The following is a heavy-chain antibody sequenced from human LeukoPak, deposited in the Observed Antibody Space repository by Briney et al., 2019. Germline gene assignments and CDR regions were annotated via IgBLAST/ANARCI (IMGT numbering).Heavy chain of an antibody. CDR1: GGTFSSYA. CDR3: ALTSGYYFDY. CDR2: IIPIFGTA. Sequence: GASVKVSCKASGGTFSSYAISWVRQAPGQRLEWMGGIIPIFGTANHAQKFQGRVTITTDESTSTAYMELSSLRSEDTAVYYCALTSGYYFDYWGQGTLVTVSS. J-gene: IGHJ4*02. V-gene: IGHV1-69*05. D-gene: IGHD3-22*01.